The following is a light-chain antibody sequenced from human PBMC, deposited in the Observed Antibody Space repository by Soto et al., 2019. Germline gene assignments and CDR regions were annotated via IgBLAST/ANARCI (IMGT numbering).Light chain of an antibody. CDR3: QQRSNWPGT. CDR1: QSVSSY. Sequence: EIVLTQSPATLSLSPGERATLSCRASQSVSSYLAWYQQKPGQAPRLLIYDASNRATGIPARFSGSGSGTDFTLTSSSLEPEDFAVYYGQQRSNWPGTFGQGTKVEIK. J-gene: IGKJ1*01. V-gene: IGKV3-11*01. CDR2: DAS.